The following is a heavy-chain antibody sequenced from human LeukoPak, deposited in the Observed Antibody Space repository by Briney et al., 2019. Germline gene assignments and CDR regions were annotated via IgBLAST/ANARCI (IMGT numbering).Heavy chain of an antibody. CDR3: ARELLPLDY. CDR1: GFTFSSYS. V-gene: IGHV3-48*01. Sequence: PGGSLRLSCAASGFTFSSYSMNWVRQAPGKGLEWVSYISSSSSTIYYADSVKGGFTISRDNAKNSLYLQMNSLRAEDTAVYYCARELLPLDYWGQGTLVTVSS. D-gene: IGHD2-21*02. J-gene: IGHJ4*02. CDR2: ISSSSSTI.